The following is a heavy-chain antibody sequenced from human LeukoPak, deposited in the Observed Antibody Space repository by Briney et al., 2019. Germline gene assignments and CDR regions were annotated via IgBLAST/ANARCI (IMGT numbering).Heavy chain of an antibody. CDR2: IIPIFGTA. CDR3: ARQPLGTYYYGSSGYPPFDY. V-gene: IGHV1-69*05. D-gene: IGHD3-22*01. CDR1: GGTFSSYA. Sequence: SVKVSCKASGGTFSSYAISWVRQAPGQGLEWMGRIIPIFGTANYAQKFQGRVTITTDESTSTAYMELSSLRSEDTAVYYCARQPLGTYYYGSSGYPPFDYWGQGTLVTVSS. J-gene: IGHJ4*02.